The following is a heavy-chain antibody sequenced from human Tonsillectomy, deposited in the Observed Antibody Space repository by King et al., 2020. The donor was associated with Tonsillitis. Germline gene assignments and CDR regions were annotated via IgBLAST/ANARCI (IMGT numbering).Heavy chain of an antibody. CDR3: ARDQYYYDSSGYSDAFDI. CDR2: IYYSGST. J-gene: IGHJ3*02. V-gene: IGHV4-30-4*01. CDR1: GGSISSGDYY. D-gene: IGHD3-22*01. Sequence: VQLQESGPGLVKPSQTLSLTCTVSGGSISSGDYYWSWIRQPPGKGLEWIGYIYYSGSTYYNPSLKSRVTLSVDTSKNQFSLKLSSVTAADTAVYYCARDQYYYDSSGYSDAFDIWGQGTMVTVSS.